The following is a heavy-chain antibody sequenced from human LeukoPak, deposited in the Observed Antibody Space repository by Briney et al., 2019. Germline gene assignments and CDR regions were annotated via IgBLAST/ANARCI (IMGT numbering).Heavy chain of an antibody. J-gene: IGHJ6*02. V-gene: IGHV3-48*03. CDR3: ARYPYYYDSSGYYRFYYGMDV. CDR1: GFTFSSYE. Sequence: GGSLRLSCAASGFTFSSYETNWVRQAPGKGLEWVSYISSSGSTIYYADSVKGRFTISGDNAKNSLYLQMNSLRAEDTAVYYCARYPYYYDSSGYYRFYYGMDVWGQGTTVTVSS. CDR2: ISSSGSTI. D-gene: IGHD3-22*01.